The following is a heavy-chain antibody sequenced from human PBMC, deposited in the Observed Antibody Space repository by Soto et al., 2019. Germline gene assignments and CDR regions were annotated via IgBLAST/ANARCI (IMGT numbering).Heavy chain of an antibody. CDR2: ISAYNGNT. V-gene: IGHV1-18*01. J-gene: IGHJ4*02. CDR1: GYTFTSYG. Sequence: QVQLVQSGAEVKKPGASVKVSCKASGYTFTSYGISWVRQAPGQGLEWMGWISAYNGNTYYAQKLQGRVTMTTDTSTSTAYMELRSLRSGDTAVYYCARDSPIVGANSYYFDYWGQGTLVTVSS. D-gene: IGHD1-26*01. CDR3: ARDSPIVGANSYYFDY.